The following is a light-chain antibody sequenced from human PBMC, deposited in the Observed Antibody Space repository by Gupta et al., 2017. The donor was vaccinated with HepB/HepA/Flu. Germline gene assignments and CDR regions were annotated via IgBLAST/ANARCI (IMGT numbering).Light chain of an antibody. CDR3: LQEHTWPLT. J-gene: IGKJ1*01. V-gene: IGKV3-15*01. Sequence: EIETTQPPATLSVSPGERATLTFRSSQSVSSNLAWYQHKPVQAPRLLLYDISTRAAGIPARFSGSGSATAFTLTISSLQSEDFAIYYCLQEHTWPLTFGQGTKVDVK. CDR2: DIS. CDR1: QSVSSN.